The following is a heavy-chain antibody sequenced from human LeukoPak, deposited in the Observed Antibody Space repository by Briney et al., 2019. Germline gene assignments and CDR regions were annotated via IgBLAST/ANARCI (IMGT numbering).Heavy chain of an antibody. V-gene: IGHV3-7*01. J-gene: IGHJ6*02. CDR3: AKSKTYYYYGMDV. CDR2: IKQDGSEK. Sequence: GGSLRLSCAASGFTFSSYWMSWVRQAPGKGMEWVANIKQDGSEKYYVDSVKGRFTISRDNAKNSLYLQMNSLRAEDTAVYYCAKSKTYYYYGMDVWGQGTTVTVSS. CDR1: GFTFSSYW.